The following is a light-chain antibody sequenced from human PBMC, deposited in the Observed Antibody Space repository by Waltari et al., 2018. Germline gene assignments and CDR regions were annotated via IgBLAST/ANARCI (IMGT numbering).Light chain of an antibody. V-gene: IGKV3D-15*01. CDR3: QQYYEWQT. CDR2: DVS. CDR1: ETVTSH. J-gene: IGKJ1*01. Sequence: EIVMTQSPAVLSVSPGQRATLSCRASETVTSHLARYQQKPGQAPRLLLYDVSTRAAGIPARFSGSGSETEFTLTVTSLQSEDCAVYYCQQYYEWQTFGPGTKVEIK.